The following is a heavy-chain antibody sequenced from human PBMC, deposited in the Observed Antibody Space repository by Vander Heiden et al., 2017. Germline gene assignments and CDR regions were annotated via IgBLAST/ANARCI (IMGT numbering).Heavy chain of an antibody. V-gene: IGHV4-4*07. CDR1: VCSLGNYY. CDR2: IYTGGST. Sequence: QVQLQESGPGLVRPSETLSLTCAVSVCSLGNYYWTWLRQPAGKALEWLGRIYTGGSTNYNPSLKSRVTMSVATSKNQFSLKLTSVTAADTAVYYCVGNYYDSRGYYFIDSWGQGTLVTVS. J-gene: IGHJ4*02. D-gene: IGHD3-22*01. CDR3: VGNYYDSRGYYFIDS.